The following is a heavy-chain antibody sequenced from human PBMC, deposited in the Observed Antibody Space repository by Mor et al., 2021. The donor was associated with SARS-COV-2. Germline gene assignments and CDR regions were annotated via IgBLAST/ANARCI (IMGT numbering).Heavy chain of an antibody. Sequence: NPSLKSRVTISADTSKSQFSLKLNSVTAADTAVYYCASEGGANYFDYWGQGTLVTVSS. CDR3: ASEGGANYFDY. D-gene: IGHD3-16*01. V-gene: IGHV4-61*02. J-gene: IGHJ4*02.